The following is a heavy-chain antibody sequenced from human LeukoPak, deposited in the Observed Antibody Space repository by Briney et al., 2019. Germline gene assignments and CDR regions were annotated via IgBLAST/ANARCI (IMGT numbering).Heavy chain of an antibody. CDR3: ARVSVAGTGPDY. J-gene: IGHJ4*02. Sequence: SETLSLTCTVSGGSISSYYWSWIRQPPGKGLEWIGFMSNSGHTDSSPSLKSRVTISLDTSKSQFPLKLNSVTAADTAFYYCARVSVAGTGPDYWGQGTLVTVSS. CDR2: MSNSGHT. D-gene: IGHD6-13*01. CDR1: GGSISSYY. V-gene: IGHV4-59*01.